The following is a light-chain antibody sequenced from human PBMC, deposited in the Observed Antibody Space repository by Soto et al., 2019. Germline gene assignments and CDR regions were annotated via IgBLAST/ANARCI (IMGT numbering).Light chain of an antibody. V-gene: IGKV1-39*01. CDR3: QQSYGTAL. CDR2: AAS. CDR1: QSISTY. Sequence: DIQMTQSPSSLSASVGDRVTITCRASQSISTYLNWYHQRPGKAPKLLIYAASNLQSGVPSRFSGSGSGTHFTLTISSLHPEDFATYYCQQSYGTALFGQGTRLEIK. J-gene: IGKJ2*01.